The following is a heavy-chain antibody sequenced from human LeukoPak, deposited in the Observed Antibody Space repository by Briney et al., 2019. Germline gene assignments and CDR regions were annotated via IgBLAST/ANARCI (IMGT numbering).Heavy chain of an antibody. D-gene: IGHD4-17*01. J-gene: IGHJ4*02. Sequence: SETLSLTCTVSGGSISSSSYYWGWIRQPPGKGLEWIGSIYYSGSTYYNPSLKSRVTISVDTSKNQFSLKLSSVTAADTAVYYCAATTVTTQDYWGQGTLVTVSS. CDR2: IYYSGST. V-gene: IGHV4-39*07. CDR1: GGSISSSSYY. CDR3: AATTVTTQDY.